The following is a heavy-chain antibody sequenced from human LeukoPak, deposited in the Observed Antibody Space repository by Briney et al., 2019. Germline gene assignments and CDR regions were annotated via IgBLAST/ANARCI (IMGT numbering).Heavy chain of an antibody. D-gene: IGHD2-15*01. J-gene: IGHJ5*02. V-gene: IGHV4-34*01. CDR2: INHSGST. CDR1: GGSFSGYY. CDR3: ARLGYCSGGSCYPGWFDP. Sequence: SETLSLTCAVYGGSFSGYYWSWIRQPPGKGLEWIGEINHSGSTNYNPSLKSRVTISVDTPKNQFSLKLSSVTAADTAVYYCARLGYCSGGSCYPGWFDPWGQGTLVTVSS.